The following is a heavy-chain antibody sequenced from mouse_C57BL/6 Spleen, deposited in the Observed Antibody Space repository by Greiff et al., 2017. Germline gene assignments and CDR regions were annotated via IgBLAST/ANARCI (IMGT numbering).Heavy chain of an antibody. CDR3: AREYYYGSSHWYFDV. D-gene: IGHD1-1*01. Sequence: QVQLQQPGAELVRPGSSVKLSCKASGYTFTSYWMHWVKQRPIQGLEWIGNIDPSDSETHYNQKFKDKATLTVDKSSSTAYMQLSSLTSEDSAVYYCAREYYYGSSHWYFDVWGTGTTVTVSS. V-gene: IGHV1-52*01. CDR1: GYTFTSYW. CDR2: IDPSDSET. J-gene: IGHJ1*03.